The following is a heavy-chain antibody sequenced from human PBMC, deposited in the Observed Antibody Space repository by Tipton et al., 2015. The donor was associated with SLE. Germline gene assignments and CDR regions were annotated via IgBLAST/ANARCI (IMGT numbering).Heavy chain of an antibody. J-gene: IGHJ2*01. V-gene: IGHV3-7*04. D-gene: IGHD4-11*01. CDR2: IKQDGSER. CDR1: GFTFSNYW. Sequence: SLRLSCAASGFTFSNYWMNWVRQAPGKGLEWVANIKQDGSERYYADSVEGRFAISRDNAKNSLYLQMNSLRAEDTAVYYCARVNSNYGNNWYFDLWGRGTLVTVSS. CDR3: ARVNSNYGNNWYFDL.